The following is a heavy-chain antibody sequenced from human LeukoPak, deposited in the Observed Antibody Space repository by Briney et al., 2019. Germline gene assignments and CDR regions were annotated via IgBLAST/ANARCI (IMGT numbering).Heavy chain of an antibody. CDR3: ARDELRTGAFDV. CDR2: ISSSGSTI. V-gene: IGHV3-48*04. Sequence: GGSLRLSCAASGFTFSSYSMNWVRQAPGKGLEWVSYISSSGSTIYYADSVKGRFTISRDNAKNSLYLQMNSLRAEDTAVYYCARDELRTGAFDVWGQGTMVTVSS. D-gene: IGHD1-7*01. J-gene: IGHJ3*01. CDR1: GFTFSSYS.